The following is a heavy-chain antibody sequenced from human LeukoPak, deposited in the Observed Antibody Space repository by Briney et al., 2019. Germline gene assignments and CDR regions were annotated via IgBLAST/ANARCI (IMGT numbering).Heavy chain of an antibody. CDR1: GSTFSSYA. Sequence: GGSLRLSCAASGSTFSSYAMHWVRQAPGKGLEWVAVISYDGSNKYYADSVKGRFTISRDNSKNTLYLQMNSLRAEDTAVYYCAREAYYYGSGSYYPESEFDYWGQGTLVTVSS. V-gene: IGHV3-30*04. CDR2: ISYDGSNK. CDR3: AREAYYYGSGSYYPESEFDY. J-gene: IGHJ4*02. D-gene: IGHD3-10*01.